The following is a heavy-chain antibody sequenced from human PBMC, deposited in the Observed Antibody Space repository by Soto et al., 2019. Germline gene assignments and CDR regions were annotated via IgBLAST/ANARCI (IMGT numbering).Heavy chain of an antibody. V-gene: IGHV1-3*01. CDR1: GYTFTSYA. D-gene: IGHD2-2*01. CDR3: ASYVPPIAPGFRLLDY. J-gene: IGHJ4*02. Sequence: ASVKVSCKASGYTFTSYAMHWVRQAPGQRLEWMGWINAGNGNTKYSQKFQGRVTITRDTSASTAYMELSSLRSEDTAVYYCASYVPPIAPGFRLLDYWGQGTLVTVSS. CDR2: INAGNGNT.